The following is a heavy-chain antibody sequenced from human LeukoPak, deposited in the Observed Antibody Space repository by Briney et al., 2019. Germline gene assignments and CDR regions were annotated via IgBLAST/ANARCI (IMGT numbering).Heavy chain of an antibody. CDR3: AREQYYYGSGSNFDY. CDR2: ISSGSSTI. Sequence: GGSLRLSCAASGFSFSDYYMAWIRQAPGKGLEWLSYISSGSSTIYYADSVKGRFTISRDNAKNSLYLQVNSLRAEDTAVYYCAREQYYYGSGSNFDYWGQGTLVTVSS. V-gene: IGHV3-11*04. J-gene: IGHJ4*02. D-gene: IGHD3-10*01. CDR1: GFSFSDYY.